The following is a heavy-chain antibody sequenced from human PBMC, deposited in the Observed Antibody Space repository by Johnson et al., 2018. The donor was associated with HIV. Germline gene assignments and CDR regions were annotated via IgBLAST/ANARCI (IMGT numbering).Heavy chain of an antibody. J-gene: IGHJ3*02. CDR2: ISYDGSNK. Sequence: QVQLVESGGGVVQPGRSLRVSCAASGFTFSSYGMHWVRQAPGQGLEWVALISYDGSNKYYADSVKGRFTISRDNSKNTLYLQMNSLRAEDTAVYYCAREARYSPYPDAFDIWGQGTKVTVSS. CDR1: GFTFSSYG. CDR3: AREARYSPYPDAFDI. D-gene: IGHD2-21*01. V-gene: IGHV3-30*03.